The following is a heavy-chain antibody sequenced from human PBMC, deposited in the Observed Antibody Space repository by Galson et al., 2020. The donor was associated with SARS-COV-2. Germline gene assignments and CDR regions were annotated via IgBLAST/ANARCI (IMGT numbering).Heavy chain of an antibody. V-gene: IGHV4-59*01. Sequence: SETLSLTCTVSGGSISSYYWSWIRQPPGKGLEWIGYIYYSGSTNYNPSLKSRVTISVDTSKNQFSLKLSSVTAADTAVYYCARATVAGVDYWGQGTLVTVSS. CDR2: IYYSGST. J-gene: IGHJ4*02. CDR3: ARATVAGVDY. CDR1: GGSISSYY. D-gene: IGHD6-19*01.